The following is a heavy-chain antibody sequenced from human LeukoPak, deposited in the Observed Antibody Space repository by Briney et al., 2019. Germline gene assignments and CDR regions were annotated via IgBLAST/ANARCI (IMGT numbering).Heavy chain of an antibody. CDR2: ISDSGSST. J-gene: IGHJ4*02. CDR1: EFTFSSYA. CDR3: AKSPHYSSGWGVFDY. V-gene: IGHV3-23*01. D-gene: IGHD6-19*01. Sequence: GGSLRLSCAASEFTFSSYAMSWVRQAPGKGLEWVSVISDSGSSTYYTDSVKGRFTISRDNSKNTLYLQMNSLRAEDTAVYYCAKSPHYSSGWGVFDYWGQGTLVTVFS.